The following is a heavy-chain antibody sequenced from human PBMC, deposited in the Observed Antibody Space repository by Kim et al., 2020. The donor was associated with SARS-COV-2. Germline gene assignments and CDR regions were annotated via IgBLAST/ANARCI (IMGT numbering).Heavy chain of an antibody. V-gene: IGHV3-74*01. J-gene: IGHJ4*02. CDR3: ARAYTAPDF. Sequence: GGSLRLSCVASGFTFFNYFMHWVRQAPGKGLVWVSRINSDGSNTNYADSVKGRFTISRDNAKNTLYLQMNSLRADDTAVYYCARAYTAPDFWGQGTLVTVSS. CDR2: INSDGSNT. D-gene: IGHD5-18*01. CDR1: GFTFFNYF.